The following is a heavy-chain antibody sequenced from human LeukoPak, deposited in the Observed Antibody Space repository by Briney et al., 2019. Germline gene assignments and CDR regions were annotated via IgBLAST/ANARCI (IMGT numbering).Heavy chain of an antibody. CDR1: GGSISGSKYY. J-gene: IGHJ4*02. V-gene: IGHV4-39*07. CDR2: IYYSGTT. CDR3: ARGRDGYSN. Sequence: SETLSLTRTVSGGSISGSKYYWGWIRQTPGKGLEWIGSIYYSGTTYYNPSLESRLTISIDTSMNQFSLNLTSVTAADTAVYYCARGRDGYSNWGQGTLVTVSS. D-gene: IGHD5-24*01.